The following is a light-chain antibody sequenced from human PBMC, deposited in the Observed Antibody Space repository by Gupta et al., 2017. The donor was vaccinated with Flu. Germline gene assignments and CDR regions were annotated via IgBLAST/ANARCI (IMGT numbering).Light chain of an antibody. CDR1: SSNIGSNY. Sequence: QSVLTQPPSASGTPGQRVTISCSGSSSNIGSNYVFCYQQLPGTAPKLLIYRNDQRPSGVPDRISGSKSGTSASLAIGGLRSEDEADYYCAAWDDSLSGWLFGGGTRVTAL. V-gene: IGLV1-47*01. J-gene: IGLJ3*02. CDR2: RND. CDR3: AAWDDSLSGWL.